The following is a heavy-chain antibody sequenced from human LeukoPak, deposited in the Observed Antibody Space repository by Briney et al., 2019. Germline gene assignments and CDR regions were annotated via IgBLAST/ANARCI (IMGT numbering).Heavy chain of an antibody. CDR1: GYSFTSYW. V-gene: IGHV5-51*01. CDR2: IYPGDSDT. CDR3: ARYHYYGSGSHYYYGMDV. D-gene: IGHD3-10*01. J-gene: IGHJ6*02. Sequence: GESLKISCKGSGYSFTSYWIGWVRQMPGKGLEWMGIIYPGDSDTRYSPSFQGQVTISADKSISTAYLQWSSLKASDTAMYYCARYHYYGSGSHYYYGMDVWGQGTTVTVSS.